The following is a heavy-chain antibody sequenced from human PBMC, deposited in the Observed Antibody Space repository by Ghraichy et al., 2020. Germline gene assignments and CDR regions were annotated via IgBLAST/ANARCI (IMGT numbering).Heavy chain of an antibody. V-gene: IGHV4-34*01. CDR3: TRGKGIAI. Sequence: SETLSLTCAVYGGSLRGYTWSWIRQPPGEGLEWIGEINDSGSINYNPSLKSRVTISEDLSKNQFSLKLSSVTAEDTAVYFCTRGKGIAIWGQGTMVSVSS. CDR1: GGSLRGYT. D-gene: IGHD6-13*01. J-gene: IGHJ3*02. CDR2: INDSGSI.